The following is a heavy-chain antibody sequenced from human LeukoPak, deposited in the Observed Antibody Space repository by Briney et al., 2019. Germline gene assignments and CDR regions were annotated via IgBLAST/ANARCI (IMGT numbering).Heavy chain of an antibody. V-gene: IGHV3-48*03. Sequence: EPGGSLRLSCAASGFTFSSYEMNWVRQAPGKGLEWVSYISSSGSTIYYADSVKGGFTISRDTANNSLYLQMNSLRAEDTAVYYCARVGTQGYFDYWGQGTLVTVSS. CDR2: ISSSGSTI. CDR1: GFTFSSYE. J-gene: IGHJ4*02. CDR3: ARVGTQGYFDY. D-gene: IGHD1-1*01.